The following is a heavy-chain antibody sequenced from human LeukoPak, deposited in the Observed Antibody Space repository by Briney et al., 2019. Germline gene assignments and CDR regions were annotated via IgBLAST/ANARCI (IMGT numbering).Heavy chain of an antibody. CDR1: GFTFSSYG. V-gene: IGHV3-48*04. CDR2: ISSSGSTI. J-gene: IGHJ4*02. Sequence: GRSLRLSCAASGFTFSSYGMHWVRQAPGKGLEWVSYISSSGSTIYYADSVKGRFTISRDNAKNSLYLQMNSLRAEDTAVYYCARGMQQLVREVFDYWGQGTLVTVSS. D-gene: IGHD6-6*01. CDR3: ARGMQQLVREVFDY.